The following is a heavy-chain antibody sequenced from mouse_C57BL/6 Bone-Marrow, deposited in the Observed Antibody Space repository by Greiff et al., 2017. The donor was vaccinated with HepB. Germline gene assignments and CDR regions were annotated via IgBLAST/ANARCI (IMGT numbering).Heavy chain of an antibody. CDR2: IDPSDSYT. CDR1: GYTFTSYW. D-gene: IGHD1-1*01. Sequence: VQLQQSGAELVKPGASVKLSCKASGYTFTSYWMQWVKQRPGQGLEWIGEIDPSDSYTNYNQKFKGKATLTVDTSSSTAYMQLSSLTSEDSAVYYCARIYYSGYAMDYWGQGTSVTVSS. J-gene: IGHJ4*01. V-gene: IGHV1-50*01. CDR3: ARIYYSGYAMDY.